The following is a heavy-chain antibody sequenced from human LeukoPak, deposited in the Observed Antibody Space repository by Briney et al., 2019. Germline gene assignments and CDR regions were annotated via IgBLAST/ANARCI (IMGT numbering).Heavy chain of an antibody. CDR2: ISYDGSNK. Sequence: GGSLRLSCAASGFTFSSYSMNWVRQAPGKGLEWVAVISYDGSNKYYADSVKGRFTISRDNSKNTLYLQMNSLRAEDTAVYYCARDHRGYYGSGSYPYYYYYGMDVWGQETTVTVSS. V-gene: IGHV3-30*12. J-gene: IGHJ6*02. CDR3: ARDHRGYYGSGSYPYYYYYGMDV. CDR1: GFTFSSYS. D-gene: IGHD3-10*01.